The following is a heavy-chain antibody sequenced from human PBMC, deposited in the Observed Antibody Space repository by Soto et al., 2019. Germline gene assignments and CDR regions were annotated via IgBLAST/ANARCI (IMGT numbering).Heavy chain of an antibody. CDR2: INDSRGT. V-gene: IGHV4-34*01. CDR1: GGSLSSYH. D-gene: IGHD3-16*01. CDR3: ASHGGSWGSLRYRWFDP. Sequence: PSETLSLTCPVYGGSLSSYHWSWIRQSTGKGLEWLGEINDSRGTNYSPSLQSRVTISVDTSKNQFSLTLNSVTAADTAVYYWASHGGSWGSLRYRWFDPWGQGTVVTVS. J-gene: IGHJ5*02.